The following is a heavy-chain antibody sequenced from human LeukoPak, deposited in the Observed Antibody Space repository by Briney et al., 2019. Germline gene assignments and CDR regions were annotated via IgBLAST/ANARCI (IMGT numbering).Heavy chain of an antibody. CDR1: GYSISSGYY. D-gene: IGHD2/OR15-2a*01. Sequence: SETLSLTCTVSGYSISSGYYWGWIRQPPGKGLEWIGSIYHSGSTYYNPSLKSRVTISVDTSKNQFSLKLSSLTAADTAVYYCARAVSRLYNWFDPWGQGTLVTVSS. J-gene: IGHJ5*02. CDR2: IYHSGST. CDR3: ARAVSRLYNWFDP. V-gene: IGHV4-38-2*02.